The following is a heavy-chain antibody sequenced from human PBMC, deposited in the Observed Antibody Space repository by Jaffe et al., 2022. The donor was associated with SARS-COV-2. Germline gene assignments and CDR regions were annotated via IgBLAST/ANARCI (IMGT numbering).Heavy chain of an antibody. CDR3: ARDPSRIVGALGIDP. V-gene: IGHV1-46*01. CDR1: GYTFTNYY. Sequence: QVQLMQSGAAVKKPGASVKVSCKASGYTFTNYYMHWVRQAPEQGLEWMGIINPRDGSTNYAQKFQGRVSMTRDTSTTTVYMELSSLRSEDTAMYFCARDPSRIVGALGIDPWGQGTLVTVSS. J-gene: IGHJ5*02. D-gene: IGHD1-26*01. CDR2: INPRDGST.